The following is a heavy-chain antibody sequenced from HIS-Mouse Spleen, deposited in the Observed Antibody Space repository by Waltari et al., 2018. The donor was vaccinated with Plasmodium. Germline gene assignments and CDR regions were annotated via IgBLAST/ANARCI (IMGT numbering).Heavy chain of an antibody. CDR3: ARRGGSYYYFDY. D-gene: IGHD1-26*01. Sequence: QLQLQESGPGLVKPSETLSLTCTVSGGSISSSSYYWGWIRQPPGKGLEWIGSIYYSGSTYYNPYRKSRVTISVDTSKNQCSLKLSSVTAADTAVYYCARRGGSYYYFDYWGQGTLVTVSS. J-gene: IGHJ4*02. CDR2: IYYSGST. CDR1: GGSISSSSYY. V-gene: IGHV4-39*01.